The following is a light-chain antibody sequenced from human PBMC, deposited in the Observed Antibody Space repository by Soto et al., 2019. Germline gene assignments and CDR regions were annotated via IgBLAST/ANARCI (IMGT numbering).Light chain of an antibody. CDR1: QNINNN. Sequence: VLTQSPATLSVSQGERATLSCRASQNINNNVAWYQLKDGQVPRLVIYGASTRATDIPARFSGSGSGTEFTLTIRSLQSEDFAEYHCKQYNNWPQTFGQGTKVDIK. J-gene: IGKJ1*01. CDR2: GAS. V-gene: IGKV3-15*01. CDR3: KQYNNWPQT.